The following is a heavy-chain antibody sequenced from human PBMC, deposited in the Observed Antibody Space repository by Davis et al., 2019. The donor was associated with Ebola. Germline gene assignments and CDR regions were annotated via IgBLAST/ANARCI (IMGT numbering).Heavy chain of an antibody. CDR2: IFYNGIT. V-gene: IGHV4-59*01. D-gene: IGHD5-18*01. CDR3: ARANTGMVPPEIDP. Sequence: MPSETLSLTCNVSGGSISFYYWNWIRQAPGKGLEWIGDIFYNGITNYNPSLKSRLTISIDTSTNQFSLKLRSVTAADTAMYYCARANTGMVPPEIDPWGQGTKVTVSS. CDR1: GGSISFYY. J-gene: IGHJ5*02.